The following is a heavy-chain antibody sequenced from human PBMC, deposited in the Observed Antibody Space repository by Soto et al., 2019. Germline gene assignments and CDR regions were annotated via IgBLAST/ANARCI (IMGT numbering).Heavy chain of an antibody. J-gene: IGHJ4*01. CDR2: IYHGGTT. D-gene: IGHD6-19*01. Sequence: SETLSLTCTASGDSITKSTYYWAWVRQTPGKGPEWIASIYHGGTTFYNPSLKSRITISVDTSNNQFSLKLTSVTAADTAVYYCARVHVMVVAGSTFDYWGHGTLVTVSS. V-gene: IGHV4-39*07. CDR3: ARVHVMVVAGSTFDY. CDR1: GDSITKSTYY.